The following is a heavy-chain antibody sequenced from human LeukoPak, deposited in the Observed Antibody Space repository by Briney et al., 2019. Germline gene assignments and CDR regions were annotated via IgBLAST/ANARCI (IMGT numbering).Heavy chain of an antibody. J-gene: IGHJ6*02. CDR2: TYYSGST. CDR3: ARGGGSGSYYKAYYYYGMDV. CDR1: GASISSYY. Sequence: SDTLSLTCTVSGASISSYYWSWVRQPPGKGLEWIGYTYYSGSTNYNPSLKSRVTISVDTSKNQFSLKLSSVTAADTAVYYCARGGGSGSYYKAYYYYGMDVWGQGTTVTVSS. D-gene: IGHD3-10*01. V-gene: IGHV4-59*07.